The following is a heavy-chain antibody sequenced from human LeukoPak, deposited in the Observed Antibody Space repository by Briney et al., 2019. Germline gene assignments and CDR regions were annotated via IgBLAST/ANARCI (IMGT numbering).Heavy chain of an antibody. Sequence: PGGSLRLSCAASGFTFSSYAMHWVRQAPGKGLEWVAVISYDGSNKYYADSVKGRFTISRDNSKNTLYLQMNSLRAEDTAVYYCARDTTGIAAAGLDYWGQGTLVTASS. CDR1: GFTFSSYA. V-gene: IGHV3-30-3*01. CDR2: ISYDGSNK. CDR3: ARDTTGIAAAGLDY. D-gene: IGHD6-13*01. J-gene: IGHJ4*02.